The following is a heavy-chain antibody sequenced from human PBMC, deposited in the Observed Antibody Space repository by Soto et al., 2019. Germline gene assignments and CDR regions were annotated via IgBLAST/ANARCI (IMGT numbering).Heavy chain of an antibody. Sequence: QVQLQESGPGLVKPSQTLSLTCTVPGGSISSGDYYWTWIRQPPGKGLEWIGYIYYSGSTNYNPSLSSRVTISVDTSKNQFSLNLSSVTAAGTAVYYCARIVESGYTIDFDLWGRGTLVTVSS. J-gene: IGHJ2*01. CDR3: ARIVESGYTIDFDL. CDR1: GGSISSGDYY. D-gene: IGHD3-16*02. V-gene: IGHV4-30-4*01. CDR2: IYYSGST.